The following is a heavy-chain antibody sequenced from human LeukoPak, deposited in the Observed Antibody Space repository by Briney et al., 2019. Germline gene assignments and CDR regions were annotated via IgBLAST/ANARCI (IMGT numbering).Heavy chain of an antibody. Sequence: GGSLRLSCAASGFTFNDYSMNWVRQAPGKGLEWVSSFFRRNSYIYYSDSVKGRFTISRDDAKISLYLQMNSLRADDTAMYYCARVSRVAYSSSWYLDYWGEGTLVTVSS. D-gene: IGHD6-13*01. J-gene: IGHJ4*02. CDR1: GFTFNDYS. CDR3: ARVSRVAYSSSWYLDY. V-gene: IGHV3-21*06. CDR2: FFRRNSYI.